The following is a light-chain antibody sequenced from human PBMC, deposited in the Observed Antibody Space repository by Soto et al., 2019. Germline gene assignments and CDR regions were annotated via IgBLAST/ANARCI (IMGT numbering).Light chain of an antibody. J-gene: IGKJ1*01. Sequence: ELVLTQSPGTLSLSPGESAPLSCRAGQSVSTNLAWYQHKPGQVPRLLISGASTRATGIPARFSGSGSGTEFTLTISSLEPEESAVYYCHQRQSWPRTVGQGTKVDIK. CDR1: QSVSTN. CDR3: HQRQSWPRT. CDR2: GAS. V-gene: IGKV3-11*01.